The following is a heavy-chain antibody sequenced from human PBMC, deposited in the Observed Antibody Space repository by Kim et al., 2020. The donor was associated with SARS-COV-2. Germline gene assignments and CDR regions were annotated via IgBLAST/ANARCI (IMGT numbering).Heavy chain of an antibody. J-gene: IGHJ4*02. V-gene: IGHV4-34*01. Sequence: YNPSLKRRVTITVDTSKNQFSLKLSSVTAADTAVYYCARGRGMVRGVIDYWGQGTLVTVSS. D-gene: IGHD3-10*01. CDR3: ARGRGMVRGVIDY.